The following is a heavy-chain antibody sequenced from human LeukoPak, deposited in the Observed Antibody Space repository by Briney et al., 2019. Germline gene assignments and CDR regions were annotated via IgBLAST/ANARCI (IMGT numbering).Heavy chain of an antibody. D-gene: IGHD3-10*01. Sequence: SEILSLTCTVSGGSISSYYWSWIRQPAGKGLEWIGRIYTSGSTNYNPSLKSRVTMSVDTSKNQFSLKLSSVTAADTAVYYCAREDYYGSGSPSGDYYYYMDVWGKGTTVTISS. V-gene: IGHV4-4*07. CDR1: GGSISSYY. CDR2: IYTSGST. J-gene: IGHJ6*03. CDR3: AREDYYGSGSPSGDYYYYMDV.